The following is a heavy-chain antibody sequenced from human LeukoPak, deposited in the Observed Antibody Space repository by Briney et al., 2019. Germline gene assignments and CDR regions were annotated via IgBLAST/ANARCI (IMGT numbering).Heavy chain of an antibody. CDR2: ISGNGDST. D-gene: IGHD3-9*01. CDR1: GFTFKNHG. J-gene: IGHJ6*03. CDR3: ARALIDILTGYLYSYYMDV. Sequence: GGSLRLSCAASGFTFKNHGMSWVRQAPGRGLEWVSTISGNGDSTYYPDSVTGRFTMSRDNSKDTLYLQMNSLRAEDTAVYYCARALIDILTGYLYSYYMDVWGKGTTVTISS. V-gene: IGHV3-23*01.